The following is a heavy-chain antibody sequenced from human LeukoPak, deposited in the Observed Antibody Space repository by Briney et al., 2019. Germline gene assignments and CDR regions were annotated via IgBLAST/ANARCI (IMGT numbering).Heavy chain of an antibody. CDR2: ISSSSSYI. Sequence: PGGSLRLSCAASGFTFSSYVMSWVRQAPGKGLEWVSSISSSSSYIYYADSVKGRFTISRDNAKNSLYLQMNSLRAEDTAVYYCARDRGGYSGYDFSLPSNWFDPWGQGTLVTVSS. V-gene: IGHV3-21*01. J-gene: IGHJ5*02. CDR1: GFTFSSYV. D-gene: IGHD5-12*01. CDR3: ARDRGGYSGYDFSLPSNWFDP.